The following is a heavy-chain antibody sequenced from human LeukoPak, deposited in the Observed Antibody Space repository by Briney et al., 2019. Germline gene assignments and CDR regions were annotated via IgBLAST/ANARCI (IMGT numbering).Heavy chain of an antibody. Sequence: PSETLSLTCTLAAGSITSSSYYWGWIRHPPGKGLEWTGSIYYSGSTYYNPSLKSRVTISVDTSKNQFSLKLSSVTAAHTAVYYCARHPPIVVVVAATPGAFDIWGQGTMVTVSS. CDR1: AGSITSSSYY. V-gene: IGHV4-39*01. CDR2: IYYSGST. J-gene: IGHJ3*02. CDR3: ARHPPIVVVVAATPGAFDI. D-gene: IGHD2-15*01.